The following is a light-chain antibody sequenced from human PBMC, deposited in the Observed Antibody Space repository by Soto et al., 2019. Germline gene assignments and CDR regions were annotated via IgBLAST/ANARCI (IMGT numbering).Light chain of an antibody. CDR2: DVS. V-gene: IGLV2-11*01. CDR1: SSDVGGYNY. J-gene: IGLJ3*02. CDR3: CSYAGSYTWV. Sequence: QSVLTQPRSVSGSPGQSVTISCTGTSSDVGGYNYVSWYQQHPGKAPKLMIYDVSQRPSGVPDRFSVSKSGNTASLTISGLQAEDEADYYCCSYAGSYTWVFGGGTQLTVL.